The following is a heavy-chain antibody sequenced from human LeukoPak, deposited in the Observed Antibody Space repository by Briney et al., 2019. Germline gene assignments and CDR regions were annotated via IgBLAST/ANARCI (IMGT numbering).Heavy chain of an antibody. J-gene: IGHJ4*02. D-gene: IGHD3-3*01. CDR3: ARFGVVIGYDY. CDR2: IITIIGTA. CDR1: GGTFISYD. Sequence: ASVKSSCKASGGTFISYDISWVGQAPGQGGEGMGGIITIIGTANYAQRFQGRGTITTDDSTSTAYMELSSLRSEDTAVYYCARFGVVIGYDYWGQGTLVTVSS. V-gene: IGHV1-69*05.